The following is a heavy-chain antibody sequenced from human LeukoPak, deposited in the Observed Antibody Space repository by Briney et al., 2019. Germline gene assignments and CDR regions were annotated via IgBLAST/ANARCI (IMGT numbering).Heavy chain of an antibody. J-gene: IGHJ4*02. CDR1: GFTFSNTN. CDR2: ISASSNYI. Sequence: KPGGSLRLSCAASGFTFSNTNMNWVRQAPGKGLKWVSFISASSNYIYYADSVKGRFTISRDNAQNSLYLQMNSLRAEDTAVYFCARVVNGYVDYWGQGTLVTVPS. D-gene: IGHD2-8*01. CDR3: ARVVNGYVDY. V-gene: IGHV3-21*06.